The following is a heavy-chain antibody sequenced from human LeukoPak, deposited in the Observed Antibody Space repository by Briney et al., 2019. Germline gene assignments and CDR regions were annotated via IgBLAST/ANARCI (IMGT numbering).Heavy chain of an antibody. CDR1: GGTFSSYA. V-gene: IGHV1-69*04. D-gene: IGHD6-19*01. Sequence: GSSVKVSCKASGGTFSSYAISWVRQAPGQGLEWMGRIIPILGIANYAQKFQGRVTITADKSTSTAYMELSSLRSEDTAVYYCAGDGGIAVAQGEFDYWGQGTLVTVSS. J-gene: IGHJ4*02. CDR2: IIPILGIA. CDR3: AGDGGIAVAQGEFDY.